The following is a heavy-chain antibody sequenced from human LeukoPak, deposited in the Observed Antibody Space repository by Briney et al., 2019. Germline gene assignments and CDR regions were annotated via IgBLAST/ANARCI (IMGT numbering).Heavy chain of an antibody. D-gene: IGHD5-12*01. CDR2: MSANGDST. CDR1: GFTFSGYA. J-gene: IGHJ6*02. CDR3: AKDRDIVATIRALGYYGMDV. V-gene: IGHV3-23*01. Sequence: PGGSLRLSCAASGFTFSGYAMSWVRQAPGKGLEWVSAMSANGDSTYYVDSVRGRFTISRDNSKNTLYLQMNSLRAEDTAVYYCAKDRDIVATIRALGYYGMDVWGQGTTVTVS.